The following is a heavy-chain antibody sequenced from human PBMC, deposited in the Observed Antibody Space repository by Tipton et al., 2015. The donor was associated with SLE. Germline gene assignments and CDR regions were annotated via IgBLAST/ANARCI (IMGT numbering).Heavy chain of an antibody. CDR2: VFYSGST. V-gene: IGHV4-59*01. Sequence: TLSLTCTVSGDSISSDYWTWIRQPPGRGLEWIGNVFYSGSTHYNPSLKSRVIMSVDTSKNEFSLKVSSVTAADTAVYYCAREGLRFLHMDVWGRGTTVIVSS. J-gene: IGHJ6*04. D-gene: IGHD3-3*01. CDR1: GDSISSDY. CDR3: AREGLRFLHMDV.